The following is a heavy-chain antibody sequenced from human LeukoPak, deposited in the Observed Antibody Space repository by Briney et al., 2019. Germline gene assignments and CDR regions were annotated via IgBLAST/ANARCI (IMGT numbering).Heavy chain of an antibody. V-gene: IGHV3-66*01. CDR3: ARDPYCSGGSCPDY. J-gene: IGHJ4*02. CDR1: GFTVSSNY. Sequence: GGSLRFSCAASGFTVSSNYMSWVRQAPGKGLEWVSVIYSGGSTYYADSAKDRFTISTDNSKNTLYLQMNTLRAEDTAVYYCARDPYCSGGSCPDYWGQGTLVTVSS. CDR2: IYSGGST. D-gene: IGHD2-15*01.